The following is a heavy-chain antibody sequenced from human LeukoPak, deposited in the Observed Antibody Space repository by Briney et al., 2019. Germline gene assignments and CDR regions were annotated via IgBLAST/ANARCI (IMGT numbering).Heavy chain of an antibody. CDR3: AGSGSREIYYYYMDV. CDR1: GGTFSIYA. CDR2: IIPIFGTA. J-gene: IGHJ6*03. D-gene: IGHD2-15*01. V-gene: IGHV1-69*05. Sequence: SVTVSCTSSGGTFSIYAISWVRQAPGQGLEWMGGIIPIFGTANYAQKFQGRVTITTDESTSTAYMELSSLRSEDTAVSYCAGSGSREIYYYYMDVWGKGTTVTVSS.